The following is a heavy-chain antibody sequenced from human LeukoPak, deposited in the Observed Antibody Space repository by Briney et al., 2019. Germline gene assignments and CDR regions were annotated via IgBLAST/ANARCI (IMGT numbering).Heavy chain of an antibody. CDR2: IYYSGST. D-gene: IGHD1-26*01. Sequence: KPSETLSLTCTVSGGSISSSSYYWGWIRQPPGKGLEWIGSIYYSGSTYYNPSLKSRVTISVDTSKNQFSLKLSSVTAADTAVYYCARDWVGATGDFDYWGQGTLVTVSS. CDR1: GGSISSSSYY. J-gene: IGHJ4*02. CDR3: ARDWVGATGDFDY. V-gene: IGHV4-39*02.